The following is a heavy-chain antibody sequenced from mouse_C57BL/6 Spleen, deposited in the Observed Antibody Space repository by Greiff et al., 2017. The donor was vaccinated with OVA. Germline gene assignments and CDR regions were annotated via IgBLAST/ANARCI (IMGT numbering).Heavy chain of an antibody. CDR2: IYPGDGDT. J-gene: IGHJ1*03. Sequence: QVQLKESGAELVKPGASVKISCKASGYAFSSYWMNWVKQRPGKGLEWIGQIYPGDGDTNYNGKFKGKATLTADKSSSTAYMQLSSLTSEDSAVYFCAREYYGSSYGSFDVWGTGTTVTVSS. CDR1: GYAFSSYW. V-gene: IGHV1-80*01. CDR3: AREYYGSSYGSFDV. D-gene: IGHD1-1*01.